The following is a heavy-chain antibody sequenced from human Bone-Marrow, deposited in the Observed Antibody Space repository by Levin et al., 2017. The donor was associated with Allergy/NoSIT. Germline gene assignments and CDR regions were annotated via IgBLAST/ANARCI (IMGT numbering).Heavy chain of an antibody. D-gene: IGHD6-19*01. CDR2: IYPGDSDT. Sequence: GESLKISCTASGYTFSSYWIGWVRQMSGEGLEWMGIIYPGDSDTRYSPSFEGQVTISADKSINTAYLQWNSLRASDSAIYYCARLRSSGWFGMGVWGRGTTVIVS. CDR1: GYTFSSYW. V-gene: IGHV5-51*01. J-gene: IGHJ6*02. CDR3: ARLRSSGWFGMGV.